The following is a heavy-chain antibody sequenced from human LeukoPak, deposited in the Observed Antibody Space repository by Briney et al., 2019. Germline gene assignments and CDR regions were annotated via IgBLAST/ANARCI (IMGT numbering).Heavy chain of an antibody. CDR2: INHSGST. J-gene: IGHJ4*02. CDR1: GGSFSGYY. V-gene: IGHV4-34*01. Sequence: SETLSLTCAVYGGSFSGYYWSWIRQPPGKGLEWIGEINHSGSTNYNPSLKSRVTISVDTSKNQFSLKLSSVTAADTAVYYCARGCQYDILTGEPCFDYWGQGTLVTVSS. CDR3: ARGCQYDILTGEPCFDY. D-gene: IGHD3-9*01.